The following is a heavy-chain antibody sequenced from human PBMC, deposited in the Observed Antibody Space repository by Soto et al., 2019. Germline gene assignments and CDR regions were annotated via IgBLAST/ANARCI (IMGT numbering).Heavy chain of an antibody. D-gene: IGHD3-22*01. CDR1: GFSLSVYGVR. J-gene: IGHJ5*02. V-gene: IGHV2-5*01. CDR3: AHTKDSSGFLTS. Sequence: KSGPTLVNPTQTLTLTCSFSGFSLSVYGVRVIWFRQPPGEILEWLALIHWNDDKRYSPYLKSRLTITKDTSKNQVVLTLTNLDPLDTGTYFCAHTKDSSGFLTSWGQGILVTVSS. CDR2: IHWNDDK.